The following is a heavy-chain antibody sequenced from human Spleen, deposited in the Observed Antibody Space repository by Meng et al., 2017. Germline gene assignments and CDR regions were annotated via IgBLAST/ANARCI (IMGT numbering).Heavy chain of an antibody. Sequence: QVQLVQSGAEVKKPGASVKVSCKASGYTFTSLDINWVRQATGQGLEWMGWMNPNSGNTGYAQKFQGRVTMTRDTSISTAYMELSRLRSDDTAVYYCARQLTLTKDFDYWGQGTLVTVSS. V-gene: IGHV1-8*01. J-gene: IGHJ4*02. CDR3: ARQLTLTKDFDY. CDR2: MNPNSGNT. CDR1: GYTFTSLD. D-gene: IGHD5-24*01.